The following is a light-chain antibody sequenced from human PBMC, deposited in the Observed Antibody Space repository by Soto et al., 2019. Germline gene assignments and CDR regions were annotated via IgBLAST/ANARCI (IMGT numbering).Light chain of an antibody. V-gene: IGKV1-5*01. Sequence: DIQMTQSPSTLSASLGDRVTITCRASQSISSWLAWYQQKPGKAPKLLIYDASSLESGVPSRFSGSGSGTEFALTLSSLQPDDFATYYCQQYNSYSGGFGQGTKVEIK. CDR1: QSISSW. J-gene: IGKJ1*01. CDR2: DAS. CDR3: QQYNSYSGG.